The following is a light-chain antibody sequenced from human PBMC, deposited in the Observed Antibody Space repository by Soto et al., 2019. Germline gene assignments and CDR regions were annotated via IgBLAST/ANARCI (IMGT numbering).Light chain of an antibody. Sequence: AIQMTQSPSSLSASVGDRVTITCRASQGISNDLAWYQQKPGKAPKLLISAASSLQIGVPSRFSGGGSGTYFPITISSLQPEDFATYYWQQDYNYPWTFGQGTKVEIK. V-gene: IGKV1-6*01. CDR2: AAS. CDR3: QQDYNYPWT. CDR1: QGISND. J-gene: IGKJ1*01.